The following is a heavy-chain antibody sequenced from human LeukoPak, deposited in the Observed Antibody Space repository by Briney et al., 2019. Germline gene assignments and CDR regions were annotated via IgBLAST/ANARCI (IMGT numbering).Heavy chain of an antibody. CDR2: ISSSSSYI. CDR3: ARDARRWFGRGYGYFDY. V-gene: IGHV3-21*01. CDR1: GFTFSSYS. J-gene: IGHJ4*02. Sequence: PGGSLRLXCAASGFTFSSYSMKWVRQTPGKGLEWVSSISSSSSYIYYADSVKGRFTISRDNAKNSLYLQMNSLRAEDTAVYYCARDARRWFGRGYGYFDYWGQGTLVTVSS. D-gene: IGHD3-22*01.